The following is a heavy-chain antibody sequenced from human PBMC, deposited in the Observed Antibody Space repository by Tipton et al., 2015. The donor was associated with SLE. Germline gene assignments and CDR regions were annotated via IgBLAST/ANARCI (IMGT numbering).Heavy chain of an antibody. CDR2: VSRSESA. J-gene: IGHJ4*02. CDR3: ARDQWLALFDY. CDR1: GDSISSYY. Sequence: TLSLTCTVPGDSISSYYWSWIRQPAGKGLEWIGRVSRSESAKYNPSLKSRVSMSLDTSKNQFSLKLRFVTAADTAVYYCARDQWLALFDYWGQGTLVTVSS. V-gene: IGHV4-4*07. D-gene: IGHD6-19*01.